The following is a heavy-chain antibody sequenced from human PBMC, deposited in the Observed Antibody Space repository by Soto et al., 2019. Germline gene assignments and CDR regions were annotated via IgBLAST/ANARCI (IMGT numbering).Heavy chain of an antibody. CDR1: GFTFSSYA. D-gene: IGHD2-2*01. Sequence: QVQLVESGGGVVQPGRSLRLSCAASGFTFSSYAIHWVRQAPGKGLEWVAVISYDGSNKYYADSVKGRFTISRDNSENTLYLQMNSLRTKDTAMYYCAGYCTSTSCYSRYWGQGTLVTVSS. J-gene: IGHJ4*02. CDR2: ISYDGSNK. V-gene: IGHV3-30-3*01. CDR3: AGYCTSTSCYSRY.